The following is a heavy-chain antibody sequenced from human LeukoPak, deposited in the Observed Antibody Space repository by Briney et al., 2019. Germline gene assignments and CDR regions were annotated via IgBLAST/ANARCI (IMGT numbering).Heavy chain of an antibody. D-gene: IGHD3-9*01. CDR2: IIPIFGTA. Sequence: SVNVSCKASGGTFSSYAISWVRQAPGQGLEWMGGIIPIFGTANYAQKFQGRVTIITDESTSTAYMELSSLRSEDTAVYYCARGYYDILTGLGRLDYWGQGTLVTVSS. V-gene: IGHV1-69*05. CDR1: GGTFSSYA. J-gene: IGHJ4*02. CDR3: ARGYYDILTGLGRLDY.